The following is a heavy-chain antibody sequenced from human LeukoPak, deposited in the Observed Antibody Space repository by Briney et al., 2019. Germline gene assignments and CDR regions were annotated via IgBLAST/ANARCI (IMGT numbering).Heavy chain of an antibody. CDR3: TRGRMVREIDY. D-gene: IGHD3-10*01. Sequence: PGGSLRLSCAASGFTFSSYAMHWVRQAPGKGLEWVAVISYDGSNKYYTDSVKGRFTISRDHSKNTLYLQMNSLRVEDTAVYYCTRGRMVREIDYWGQGTLVTVSS. V-gene: IGHV3-30-3*01. J-gene: IGHJ4*02. CDR2: ISYDGSNK. CDR1: GFTFSSYA.